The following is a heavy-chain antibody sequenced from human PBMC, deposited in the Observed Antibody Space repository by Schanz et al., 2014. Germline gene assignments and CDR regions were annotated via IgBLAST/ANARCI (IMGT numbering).Heavy chain of an antibody. CDR3: ARDGNYYGSRNYYKTPYYFDC. CDR2: IYASGAT. CDR1: GFTVSSDH. V-gene: IGHV3-66*01. Sequence: EVQLVESGGGFVQPGGSLGLSCVVSGFTVSSDHMSWVRQAPGKGLEWVSTIYASGATYYADSVKRRFTISRDISKNTLHLQVTSLRAEDTAIYYCARDGNYYGSRNYYKTPYYFDCWGQGTLVTVSS. J-gene: IGHJ4*02. D-gene: IGHD3-10*01.